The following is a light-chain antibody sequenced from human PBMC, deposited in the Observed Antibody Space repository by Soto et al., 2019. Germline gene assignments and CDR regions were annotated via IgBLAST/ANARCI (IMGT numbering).Light chain of an antibody. J-gene: IGLJ2*01. CDR2: LEGSGSY. CDR3: ETWDSNTRV. Sequence: QLVLTQSSSASASLGSSVKLTCTLSSGHINYIIAWHQQQPGKAPRYLMKLEGSGSYNKGSGVPDRFSGSSSGADRYLTISNLQSEDEADYYCETWDSNTRVFGGGTKVTVL. V-gene: IGLV4-60*03. CDR1: SGHINYI.